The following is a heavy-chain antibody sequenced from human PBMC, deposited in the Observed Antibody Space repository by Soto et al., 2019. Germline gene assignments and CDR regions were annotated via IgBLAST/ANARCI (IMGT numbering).Heavy chain of an antibody. CDR1: GGSVSSGSYY. CDR3: AGEDFWSGYYGY. V-gene: IGHV4-61*01. CDR2: IYYSGST. J-gene: IGHJ4*02. Sequence: QVQPQESGPGLVKPSETLSLTCTVSGGSVSSGSYYWSWIRQPPGKGLEWIGYIYYSGSTNYNPSLKSRVTISVDTSKNQFSLKLSSVTAADTAVYYCAGEDFWSGYYGYWGQGTLVTVSS. D-gene: IGHD3-3*01.